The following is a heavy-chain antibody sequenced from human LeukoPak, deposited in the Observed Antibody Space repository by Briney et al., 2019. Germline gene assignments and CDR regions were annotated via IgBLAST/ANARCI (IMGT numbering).Heavy chain of an antibody. CDR3: ARASRALEDILV. CDR1: GYTFTSYG. J-gene: IGHJ4*02. Sequence: ASVKVSCKASGYTFTSYGISWVRQAPGQGPEWMGWISAYNGNTNYAQKLQGRVTMTTDTSTSTAYMELRSLGSDDTAVYYCARASRALEDILVWGQGTLVTVSS. D-gene: IGHD2-8*02. V-gene: IGHV1-18*04. CDR2: ISAYNGNT.